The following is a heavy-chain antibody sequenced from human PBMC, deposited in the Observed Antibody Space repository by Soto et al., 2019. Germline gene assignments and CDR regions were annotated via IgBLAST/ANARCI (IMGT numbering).Heavy chain of an antibody. CDR1: GFTFGDAW. CDR2: VKTKSEGETT. Sequence: EVQLVESGGGWVKPGGSLTLSCVASGFTFGDAWMNWVRQAAGKGLEWVGHVKTKSEGETTDYAAPVKGRFTIWRDDSTNTLYLQMNSLKREDTGKYFCTTLGPSWGQGTQVTVSS. CDR3: TTLGPS. J-gene: IGHJ5*02. V-gene: IGHV3-15*07.